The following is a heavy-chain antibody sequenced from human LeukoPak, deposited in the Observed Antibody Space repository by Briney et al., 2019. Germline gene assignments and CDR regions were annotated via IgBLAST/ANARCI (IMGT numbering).Heavy chain of an antibody. D-gene: IGHD1-26*01. J-gene: IGHJ4*02. CDR1: GGSFSGYY. CDR2: INHSGST. V-gene: IGHV4-34*01. Sequence: SETLSLTCAVYGGSFSGYYWSWIRQPPGKGLERIGEINHSGSTNYNPSLKSRVTISVDTSKNQFSLKLSSVTAADTAVYYCARTRGSYSDYWGQGTLVTVSS. CDR3: ARTRGSYSDY.